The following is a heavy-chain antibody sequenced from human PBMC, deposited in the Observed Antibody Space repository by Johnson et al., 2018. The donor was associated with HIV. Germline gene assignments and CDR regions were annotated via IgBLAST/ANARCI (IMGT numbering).Heavy chain of an antibody. CDR3: VSRGWELHAFDI. D-gene: IGHD1-26*01. V-gene: IGHV3-7*01. CDR2: IKHDGSDK. CDR1: GFTFSTYS. J-gene: IGHJ3*02. Sequence: VQLVESGGGLVQPGGSLRLSCAASGFTFSTYSMSWVRQAPGKGLEWVANIKHDGSDKYYVGSVKGRFTISRDNAKSSLNLQMNSLRTEETAVYSCVSRGWELHAFDIWGQGTMVTVSS.